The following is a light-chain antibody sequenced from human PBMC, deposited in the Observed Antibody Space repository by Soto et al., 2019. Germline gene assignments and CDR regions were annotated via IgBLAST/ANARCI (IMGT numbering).Light chain of an antibody. J-gene: IGKJ1*01. CDR3: QHYGSSPWT. V-gene: IGKV3-20*01. Sequence: EIVLTQSPATLSVSPGERATLSCRANQSVRSNLAWYQQKPGQAPRLLIYGASSRATGIPDRFSGSGSGTDFTLTISRLEPEDFAVYYCQHYGSSPWTFGQGTKVDIK. CDR1: QSVRSN. CDR2: GAS.